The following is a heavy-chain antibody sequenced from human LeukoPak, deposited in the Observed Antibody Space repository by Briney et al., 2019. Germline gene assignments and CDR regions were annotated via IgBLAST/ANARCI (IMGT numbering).Heavy chain of an antibody. D-gene: IGHD2-2*01. CDR2: IRYDGSNK. Sequence: GGSLRLSCAASGFTFSNYAMSWVRRAPGKGLEWVAFIRYDGSNKYYADSVKGRFTISRDNSKNTLYLQMNSLRAEDTAVYYCARDATLIVVVPAASNWFDPWGQGTLVTVSS. CDR1: GFTFSNYA. J-gene: IGHJ5*02. CDR3: ARDATLIVVVPAASNWFDP. V-gene: IGHV3-30*02.